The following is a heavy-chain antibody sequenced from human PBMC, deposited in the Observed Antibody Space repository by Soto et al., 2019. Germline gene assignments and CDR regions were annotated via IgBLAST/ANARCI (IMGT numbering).Heavy chain of an antibody. CDR1: GYTFTSYD. V-gene: IGHV1-8*01. D-gene: IGHD3-3*01. CDR2: MNPNSGNT. Sequence: QVQLVQSGAEVKKPGASVKVSCKASGYTFTSYDINWVRQATGQGLEWMGWMNPNSGNTGYAQKFQGRVTMNTNTPISTAYMELSSRRSEDTAVYYCAKTDCDFWGGSWGGGDAFDIWGQGTMVTVSS. J-gene: IGHJ3*02. CDR3: AKTDCDFWGGSWGGGDAFDI.